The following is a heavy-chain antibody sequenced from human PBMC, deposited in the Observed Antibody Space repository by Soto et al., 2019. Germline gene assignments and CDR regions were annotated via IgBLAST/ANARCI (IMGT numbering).Heavy chain of an antibody. V-gene: IGHV3-23*01. CDR1: GFTLSSYS. CDR2: ISVSGGST. CDR3: AKDGDSITRNKPLDY. D-gene: IGHD2-2*01. J-gene: IGHJ4*02. Sequence: GSLTLSWAASGFTLSSYSMCLVRQAPGKGLEWVSSISVSGGSTYYADSVKGRFTISRDNSKNTLYLQMNSLRAEDTAVYYCAKDGDSITRNKPLDYWGQGTLVTVSS.